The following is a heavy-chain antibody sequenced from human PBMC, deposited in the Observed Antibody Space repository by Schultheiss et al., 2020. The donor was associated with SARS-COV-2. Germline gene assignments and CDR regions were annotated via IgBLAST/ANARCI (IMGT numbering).Heavy chain of an antibody. V-gene: IGHV5-51*01. J-gene: IGHJ5*02. CDR2: IFPADSET. CDR3: ARTPMTRYVTTVTSDL. Sequence: GESLKISCQGSGFSLTTYWIVWARQMPGKGPEWMGIIFPADSETRYSTSFQGQVTSSADKFTNPAYLQWSSLKASDTAMYYCARTPMTRYVTTVTSDLWGQGTQVTVSS. CDR1: GFSLTTYW. D-gene: IGHD4-17*01.